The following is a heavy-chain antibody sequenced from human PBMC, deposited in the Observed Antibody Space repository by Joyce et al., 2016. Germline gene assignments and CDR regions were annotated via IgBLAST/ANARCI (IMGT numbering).Heavy chain of an antibody. V-gene: IGHV3-23*01. D-gene: IGHD6-13*01. CDR3: VRPRVAVAGTRWFDP. CDR1: VFTFVGFA. J-gene: IGHJ5*02. Sequence: EVKLLESGGGLVQPGGYLRLSCAASVFTFVGFAMSWVRQAPGKGREWVSAIGAGSRGTHYADSVRGRFTISRDDSDNSLYLHMSGLRSDDTAVYYCVRPRVAVAGTRWFDPWGQGTLVTVSS. CDR2: IGAGSRGT.